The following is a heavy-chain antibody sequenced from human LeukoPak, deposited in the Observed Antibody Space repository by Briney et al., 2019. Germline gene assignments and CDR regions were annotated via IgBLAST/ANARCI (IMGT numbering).Heavy chain of an antibody. D-gene: IGHD2-15*01. J-gene: IGHJ4*02. CDR1: GYTFTSYD. CDR2: MNPNSGNT. CDR3: AKCSGASCYSSGDY. Sequence: ASVKVSCKASGYTFTSYDINWVRQATGQGLEWMGWMNPNSGNTGYAQKFQGRVTMTRNTSISTAYMELSSLRAEDTALYYCAKCSGASCYSSGDYWGLGARVTVSS. V-gene: IGHV1-8*01.